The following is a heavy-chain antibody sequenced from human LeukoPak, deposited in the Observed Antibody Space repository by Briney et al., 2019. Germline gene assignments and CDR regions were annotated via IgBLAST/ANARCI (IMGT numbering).Heavy chain of an antibody. Sequence: SETLSLTCTVSGGSISSGGYYWSWIRQHPGTGLEWIGEINHSGSTNYNPSLKSRVTISVDTSKNQFSLKLSSVTAADTAVYYCASGPPGGPAAEYYFDYWGQGTLVTVSS. D-gene: IGHD2-2*01. J-gene: IGHJ4*02. V-gene: IGHV4-31*03. CDR3: ASGPPGGPAAEYYFDY. CDR1: GGSISSGGYY. CDR2: INHSGST.